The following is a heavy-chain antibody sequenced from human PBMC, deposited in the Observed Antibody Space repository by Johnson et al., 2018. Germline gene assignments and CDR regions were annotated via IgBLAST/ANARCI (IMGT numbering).Heavy chain of an antibody. Sequence: QVQLLESGGGVVQPGRSLRLSCAASGFTFSSYGMHWVRQAPGKGLEWVAVISYDGSNKYYADSVKGRFTFSRDNSQNSVYLQMKSLRAEDTALDHCAKEERKRNRVISRGVRYYSGMDVWGQGTTGNVSS. D-gene: IGHD3-10*01. J-gene: IGHJ6*02. V-gene: IGHV3-30*18. CDR1: GFTFSSYG. CDR3: AKEERKRNRVISRGVRYYSGMDV. CDR2: ISYDGSNK.